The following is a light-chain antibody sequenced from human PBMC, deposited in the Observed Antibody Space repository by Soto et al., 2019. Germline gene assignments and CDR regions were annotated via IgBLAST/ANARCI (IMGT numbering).Light chain of an antibody. J-gene: IGLJ2*01. CDR3: SSYTSSSTPHVV. V-gene: IGLV2-14*01. CDR2: DVS. CDR1: NSDVGGYNY. Sequence: QSALTQPASVSGSPGQSITISCTGTNSDVGGYNYVSWYQQHPGKAPKLMIYDVSNRPSGVSNRFSGSKSGNTASLTISGLQAEDEADYYCSSYTSSSTPHVVFGGGTKLTVL.